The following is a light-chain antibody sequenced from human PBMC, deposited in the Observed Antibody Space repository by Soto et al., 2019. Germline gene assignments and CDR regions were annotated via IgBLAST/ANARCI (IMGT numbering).Light chain of an antibody. CDR1: NSDVGGYDF. CDR3: SSFTGSTTWV. J-gene: IGLJ3*02. CDR2: DVS. Sequence: QSALTQPASVSGSPGQSITISCTGTNSDVGGYDFVSWYQQHPGKAPKLLIYDVSKRPSGLSNRFSGSKSGNTASLTISGLLTEDAADYYCSSFTGSTTWVFGGGTKVTVL. V-gene: IGLV2-14*03.